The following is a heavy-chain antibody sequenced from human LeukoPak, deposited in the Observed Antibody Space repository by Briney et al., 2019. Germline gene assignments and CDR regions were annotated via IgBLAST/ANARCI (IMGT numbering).Heavy chain of an antibody. V-gene: IGHV3-53*01. CDR1: GFIVSTNY. Sequence: GGSLRLSCAASGFIVSTNYMIWVRQAPGKGLECVSIIYNDSSAYYADSVKGRFTISRDTSKNTLYLQMNRLRAEDTAVYYCALVVLSRGDYWGQGTLVTVSS. J-gene: IGHJ4*02. CDR2: IYNDSSA. D-gene: IGHD6-6*01. CDR3: ALVVLSRGDY.